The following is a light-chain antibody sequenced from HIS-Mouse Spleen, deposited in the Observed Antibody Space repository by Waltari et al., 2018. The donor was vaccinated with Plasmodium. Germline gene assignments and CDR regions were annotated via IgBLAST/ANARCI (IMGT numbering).Light chain of an antibody. CDR2: GAS. J-gene: IGKJ1*01. Sequence: EIVMTQSPATLSVSPGERATLSCRASQSVSSNLACYQQKPGQAPRLLIYGASTRATGIPARFSGSGSETEFTLTISSLQSEDFAVYYCQQYNNWPAWTFGQGTKVEIK. CDR3: QQYNNWPAWT. V-gene: IGKV3-15*01. CDR1: QSVSSN.